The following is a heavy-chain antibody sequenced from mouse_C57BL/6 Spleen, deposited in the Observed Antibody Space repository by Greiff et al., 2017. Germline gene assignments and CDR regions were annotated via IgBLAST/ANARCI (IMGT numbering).Heavy chain of an antibody. CDR3: ADDGYYRYFDV. CDR1: GYTFTSYW. V-gene: IGHV1-64*01. D-gene: IGHD2-3*01. Sequence: QVQLQQPGAELVKPGASVKLSCKASGYTFTSYWMHWVKQRPGQGLEWIGMIHPNSGSTNYNEKFKSKATLTVDKSSSTAYMQLSSLTSEDSAVYYWADDGYYRYFDVWGTGTTVTVSS. J-gene: IGHJ1*03. CDR2: IHPNSGST.